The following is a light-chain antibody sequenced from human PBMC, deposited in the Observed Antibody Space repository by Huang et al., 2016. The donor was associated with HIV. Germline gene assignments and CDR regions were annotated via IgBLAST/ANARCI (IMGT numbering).Light chain of an antibody. CDR1: QSLLQNYEYNY. V-gene: IGKV2-28*01. J-gene: IGKJ4*01. CDR2: RGS. CDR3: MQALQTLT. Sequence: EIVMTQSPLSLTVTPGEPASISCKSSQSLLQNYEYNYLDWYLQKPGQSRQLLIDRGSNRASGVPDRFSGSGSGTDFTLRISRVEADDAGVYYCMQALQTLTFGGGTKLEIK.